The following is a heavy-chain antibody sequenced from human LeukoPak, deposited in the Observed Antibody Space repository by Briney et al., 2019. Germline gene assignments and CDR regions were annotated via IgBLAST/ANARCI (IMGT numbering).Heavy chain of an antibody. J-gene: IGHJ4*02. CDR3: GRTSSGYSPDY. D-gene: IGHD3-22*01. CDR1: RFTFTTYW. CDR2: ISSDGSAT. Sequence: GGSLRLSCAASRFTFTTYWIHWVRQAPGKGLVWVSLISSDGSATSHADSVKGRVSISRDNAKNTVYLQMHSLRAEDTAVYYCGRTSSGYSPDYWGQGTLVTVSS. V-gene: IGHV3-74*01.